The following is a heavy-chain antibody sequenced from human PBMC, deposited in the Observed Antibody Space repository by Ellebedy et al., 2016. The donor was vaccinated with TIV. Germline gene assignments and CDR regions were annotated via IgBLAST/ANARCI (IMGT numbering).Heavy chain of an antibody. D-gene: IGHD1-26*01. V-gene: IGHV3-23*01. CDR3: AKGSSSGFTYDRVGFEY. CDR2: ISADGVST. CDR1: GFTFSNFA. J-gene: IGHJ4*02. Sequence: GESLKISCAASGFTFSNFAMHWVRQAPGKGLEWLSVISADGVSTYHAGSVKGRFTITRDNSKNTLYVQMSRLSAEDTAVYYCAKGSSSGFTYDRVGFEYWGQGTLVAASS.